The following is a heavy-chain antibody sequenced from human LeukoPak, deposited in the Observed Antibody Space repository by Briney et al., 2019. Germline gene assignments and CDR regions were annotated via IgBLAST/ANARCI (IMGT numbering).Heavy chain of an antibody. D-gene: IGHD3-3*01. V-gene: IGHV1-69*06. Sequence: ASVKVSCKASGGTFSSYAISWVRQAPGQGLEWMGGIIPIFGTASYAQKFQGRVTITADKSTSTAYMELSSLRSEDTAVYYCARGGLKYYDFWSGYHQTYYYMDVWGKGTTVTVSS. CDR3: ARGGLKYYDFWSGYHQTYYYMDV. CDR1: GGTFSSYA. CDR2: IIPIFGTA. J-gene: IGHJ6*03.